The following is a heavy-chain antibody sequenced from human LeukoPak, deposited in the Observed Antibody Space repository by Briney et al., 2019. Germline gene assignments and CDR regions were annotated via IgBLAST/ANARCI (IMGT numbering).Heavy chain of an antibody. J-gene: IGHJ4*02. D-gene: IGHD6-13*01. CDR3: ARFLKAAAYYFDY. V-gene: IGHV4-34*01. Sequence: SETLSLTCAVYGGSFSGYYWSWIRQPPGKGLEWIGEINHSGSTNYNPSLKSRVTISVDTSKNRFSLKLSSVTAADTAVYYCARFLKAAAYYFDYWGQGTLVTVSS. CDR2: INHSGST. CDR1: GGSFSGYY.